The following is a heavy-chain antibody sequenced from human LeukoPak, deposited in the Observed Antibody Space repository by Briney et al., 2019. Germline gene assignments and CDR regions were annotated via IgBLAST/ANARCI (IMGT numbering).Heavy chain of an antibody. D-gene: IGHD5-18*01. CDR2: IRYSGTT. Sequence: SETLSLTCTVSGGSIRSNTNYWGWNSSNYWGWIRQPPGKGLEWIGRIRYSGTTYYNPSLQSRLTISVDASKNQFSLKVTSVTATDTALYYCARQRDTASVGAFDIWGQGTMVTVSS. J-gene: IGHJ3*02. V-gene: IGHV4-39*01. CDR1: GGSIRSNTNYWGWNSSNY. CDR3: ARQRDTASVGAFDI.